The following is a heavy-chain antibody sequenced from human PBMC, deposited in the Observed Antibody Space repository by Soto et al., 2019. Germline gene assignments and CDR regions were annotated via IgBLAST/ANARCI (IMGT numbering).Heavy chain of an antibody. Sequence: GGSLRLSCAASGFTFSSYAMSWVRQAPGKGLEWVSAISGSGGSTYYADSVKGRFTISRDNSKNTLYLQMNSLRAEDTAVYYCAKAGAQIDSSGYPVDYWGQGTLVTVSS. CDR3: AKAGAQIDSSGYPVDY. CDR2: ISGSGGST. CDR1: GFTFSSYA. V-gene: IGHV3-23*01. D-gene: IGHD3-22*01. J-gene: IGHJ4*02.